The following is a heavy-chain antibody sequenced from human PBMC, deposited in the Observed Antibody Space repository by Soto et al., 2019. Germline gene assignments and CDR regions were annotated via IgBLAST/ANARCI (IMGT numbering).Heavy chain of an antibody. V-gene: IGHV4-4*02. CDR2: IYQSGTT. Sequence: PSETLSLTCSVSGDSISRNNWWSWVRQPPGKGLEWIGEIYQSGTTNYNPSFKSRVTMSVDTSKNQFSLKLRSVTAADTAVYYCARDLWGYCGADCYPLDVWGQGTTVTVSS. J-gene: IGHJ6*02. CDR1: GDSISRNNW. CDR3: ARDLWGYCGADCYPLDV. D-gene: IGHD2-21*02.